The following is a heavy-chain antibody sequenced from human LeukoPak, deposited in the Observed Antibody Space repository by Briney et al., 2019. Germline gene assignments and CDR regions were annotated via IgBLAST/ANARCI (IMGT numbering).Heavy chain of an antibody. D-gene: IGHD6-13*01. CDR1: GGSISSYY. CDR3: ARVAYSSSWYTVGDYFDY. J-gene: IGHJ4*02. Sequence: PSETLSLTCTVSGGSISSYYWSWIRQPPGKGLEWIGYIYYSGSTNYNPSLKSRVTISVDTSKNQFSLKLSSVTAADTAVYYCARVAYSSSWYTVGDYFDYWGQGTLVTVSP. CDR2: IYYSGST. V-gene: IGHV4-59*01.